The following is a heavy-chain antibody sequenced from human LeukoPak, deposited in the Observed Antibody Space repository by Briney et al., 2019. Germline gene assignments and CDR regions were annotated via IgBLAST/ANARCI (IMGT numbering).Heavy chain of an antibody. CDR1: GFTFSSYG. V-gene: IGHV3-30*18. CDR3: AKDHHYYDSSGYPDY. Sequence: PGRSLRLSCAASGFTFSSYGMRWVRQAPGKGLEWVAVISYDGSNKYYADSVKGRFTISRDNSKNTLYLQMNSLRAEDTAVYYCAKDHHYYDSSGYPDYWGQGTLVTVSS. CDR2: ISYDGSNK. D-gene: IGHD3-22*01. J-gene: IGHJ4*02.